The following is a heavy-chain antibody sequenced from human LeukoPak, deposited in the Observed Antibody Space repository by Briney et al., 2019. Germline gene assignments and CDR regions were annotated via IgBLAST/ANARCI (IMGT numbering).Heavy chain of an antibody. D-gene: IGHD5-18*01. Sequence: ASVKVSCKASGYSFTCHYMHWVRQAPGQGLEWMGLINPSGSSTLYAQKFQGRVTMTRDMSTTTDYMSSLRSEDTAVYYCARDRGGIRGYSYGSVYWYFDLWGRGTLVTVSS. CDR3: ARDRGGIRGYSYGSVYWYFDL. J-gene: IGHJ2*01. CDR1: GYSFTCHY. CDR2: INPSGSST. V-gene: IGHV1-46*01.